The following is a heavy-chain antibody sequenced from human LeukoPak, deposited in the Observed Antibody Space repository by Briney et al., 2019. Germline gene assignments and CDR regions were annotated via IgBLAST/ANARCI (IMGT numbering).Heavy chain of an antibody. CDR2: INEDGSQK. J-gene: IGHJ4*02. CDR3: AKGPLRGTAAAIDY. V-gene: IGHV3-7*01. D-gene: IGHD2-2*01. CDR1: GFTFRSPW. Sequence: GGSLRLSCVESGFTFRSPWMAWLRQAPEKGLEWVANINEDGSQKYYLGSVTGRFTISRDISTDTLWLQMDSLRTEDTAVYYCAKGPLRGTAAAIDYWGQGTLVTVSS.